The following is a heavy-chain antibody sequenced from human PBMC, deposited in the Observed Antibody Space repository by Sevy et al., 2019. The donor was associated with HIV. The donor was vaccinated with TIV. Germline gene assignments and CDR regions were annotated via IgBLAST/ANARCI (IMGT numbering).Heavy chain of an antibody. CDR1: GFTFSSYW. V-gene: IGHV3-74*01. J-gene: IGHJ3*02. D-gene: IGHD5-18*01. Sequence: GGSLRLSCTASGFTFSSYWMHWVRQAPGKGLVWVSRINSDGSSTSYADSVKGRFTISRDNAKNTLYLQMNSLRAEDTAVYYCARLGGGYSYGDAFDIWGQGTMVTVSS. CDR3: ARLGGGYSYGDAFDI. CDR2: INSDGSST.